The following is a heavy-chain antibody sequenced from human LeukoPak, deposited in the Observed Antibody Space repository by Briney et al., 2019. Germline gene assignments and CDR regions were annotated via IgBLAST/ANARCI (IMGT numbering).Heavy chain of an antibody. CDR3: AKDRVVVVPAATLDY. J-gene: IGHJ4*02. D-gene: IGHD2-2*01. V-gene: IGHV3-30*02. CDR2: IRYDGSNK. CDR1: GFTFSSYG. Sequence: QTGGSLRLSCAASGFTFSSYGMHWVRQAPGKGLEWVAFIRYDGSNKYYADSVKGRFTISRDNSKNTLYLQMNSLRAEDTAVYYCAKDRVVVVPAATLDYWGQGTLVTVSS.